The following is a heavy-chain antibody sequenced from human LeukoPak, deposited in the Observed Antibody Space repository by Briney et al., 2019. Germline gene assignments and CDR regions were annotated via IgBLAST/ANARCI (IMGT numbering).Heavy chain of an antibody. V-gene: IGHV1-69*13. CDR3: AGYSGSYPMDY. Sequence: ASVKVSCKASGGTFSSYAISWVRQAPGQGLEWIGRIIPIFGTANYAQKFQGRVTITADESTSTAYMELSSLRSEDTAVYYCAGYSGSYPMDYWGQGTLVTVSS. CDR2: IIPIFGTA. D-gene: IGHD1-26*01. CDR1: GGTFSSYA. J-gene: IGHJ4*02.